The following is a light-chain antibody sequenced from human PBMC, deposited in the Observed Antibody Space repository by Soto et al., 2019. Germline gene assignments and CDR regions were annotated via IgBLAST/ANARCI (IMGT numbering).Light chain of an antibody. CDR2: GNS. J-gene: IGLJ1*01. Sequence: QSVLTQPPSVSGAPGQRVTISCTGSSSNIGAGYDVHWYQQLPGTAPKLLIYGNSNRPSGVPDRFSGSKSGTSASLAITGLQAEDEADYYCQSYDRSLSGSYVFGPGTKATVL. CDR1: SSNIGAGYD. V-gene: IGLV1-40*01. CDR3: QSYDRSLSGSYV.